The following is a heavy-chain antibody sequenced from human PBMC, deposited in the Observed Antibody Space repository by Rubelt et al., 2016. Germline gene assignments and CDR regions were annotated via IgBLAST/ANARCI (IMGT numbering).Heavy chain of an antibody. J-gene: IGHJ3*02. Sequence: QVQLVQSGAEVKKTGSSVKVSCKASGGTFSSYAISWVRQAPGQGLEWMGRIIPILGIANYALKFQGRVTITADKPTSTADMELSSLRSEDTAVYYCARDPRSYHAFDIWGQGRMVTVSS. D-gene: IGHD1-26*01. CDR2: IIPILGIA. CDR1: GGTFSSYA. CDR3: ARDPRSYHAFDI. V-gene: IGHV1-69*04.